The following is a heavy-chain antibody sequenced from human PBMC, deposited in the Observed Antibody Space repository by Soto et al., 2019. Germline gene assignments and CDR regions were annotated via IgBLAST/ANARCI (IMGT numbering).Heavy chain of an antibody. J-gene: IGHJ5*02. D-gene: IGHD1-26*01. V-gene: IGHV1-2*06. CDR3: GRDGVGATPLGWFDP. Sequence: QVQLVQSGAEVKKPGASVKVSCKASGYTFIGYYIHWVRQAPGQGLEWMGRINPRSGDTTYAQKFPGRLPMTRDTSISTAYLELSSLRSDDTAVYYCGRDGVGATPLGWFDPWGQGSLVTVSS. CDR2: INPRSGDT. CDR1: GYTFIGYY.